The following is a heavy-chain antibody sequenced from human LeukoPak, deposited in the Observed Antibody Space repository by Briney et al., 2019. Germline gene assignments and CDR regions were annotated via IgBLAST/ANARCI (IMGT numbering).Heavy chain of an antibody. D-gene: IGHD6-13*01. V-gene: IGHV3-21*01. CDR1: GFTFSSYS. J-gene: IGHJ4*02. CDR3: ARDGAAAGPTMDY. CDR2: ISSSSSYI. Sequence: GGSLRLSCAASGFTFSSYSMNWVRQAPGKGLEWVSSISSSSSYIYYADSVKGRFTISGDNAKNSLYLQMNSLRAEDTAVYYCARDGAAAGPTMDYWGQGTLVTVSS.